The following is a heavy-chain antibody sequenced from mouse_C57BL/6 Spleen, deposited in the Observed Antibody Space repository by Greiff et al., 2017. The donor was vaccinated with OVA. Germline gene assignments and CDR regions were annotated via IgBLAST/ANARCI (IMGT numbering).Heavy chain of an antibody. J-gene: IGHJ4*01. CDR3: ARELRLGDY. Sequence: VQVVESGAELARPGASVKLSCKASGYTFTSYGISWVKQRTGQGLEWIGEIYPRSGNTYYNEKFKGKATLTADKSSSTAYMELRSLTSEDSAVYFCARELRLGDYWGQGTSVTVSS. CDR2: IYPRSGNT. CDR1: GYTFTSYG. V-gene: IGHV1-81*01. D-gene: IGHD3-2*02.